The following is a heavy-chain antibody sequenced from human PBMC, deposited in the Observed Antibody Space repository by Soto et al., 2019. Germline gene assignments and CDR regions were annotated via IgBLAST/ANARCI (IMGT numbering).Heavy chain of an antibody. V-gene: IGHV4-34*01. D-gene: IGHD6-25*01. CDR1: GGSFSGYY. J-gene: IGHJ4*02. Sequence: QVQLQQWGAGLLKPSETLSLTCAVYGGSFSGYYWSWIRQPPGKGLEWNGEINHSGSTNYNPSLKSRVTIAVDTPKNQFSLKLSSVTAADTAVYYCARETAMEEQRASRDCYFDYWGQGTLVTVSS. CDR2: INHSGST. CDR3: ARETAMEEQRASRDCYFDY.